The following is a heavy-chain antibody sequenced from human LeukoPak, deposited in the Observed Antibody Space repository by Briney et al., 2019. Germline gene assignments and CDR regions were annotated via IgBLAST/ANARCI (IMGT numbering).Heavy chain of an antibody. V-gene: IGHV3-7*03. CDR1: GFIFNNYW. CDR3: TRALGHSVLAFDV. D-gene: IGHD3-16*01. J-gene: IGHJ3*01. Sequence: GGSLRLSCAASGFIFNNYWMNWVRQAPGKGLEWVASIKEDGREKLYVESLEGRLTIARDNAKESQHLQMRNLRVEDTAVYYCTRALGHSVLAFDVWGQGTVVIVS. CDR2: IKEDGREK.